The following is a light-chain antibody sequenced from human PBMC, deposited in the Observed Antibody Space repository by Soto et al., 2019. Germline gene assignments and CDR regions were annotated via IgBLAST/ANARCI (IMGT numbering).Light chain of an antibody. V-gene: IGKV4-1*01. J-gene: IGKJ4*01. CDR2: WAS. Sequence: DIVMTQSPDSLAVSRGERATINCKSSQSVLYSSNDKNYLAWYQQKPGQPPKLLIYWASTRESGVPDRFSGSGSGTDFTLTISSLQAEDVAVYYCQQYYSTLFTFGGGTKVEIK. CDR1: QSVLYSSNDKNY. CDR3: QQYYSTLFT.